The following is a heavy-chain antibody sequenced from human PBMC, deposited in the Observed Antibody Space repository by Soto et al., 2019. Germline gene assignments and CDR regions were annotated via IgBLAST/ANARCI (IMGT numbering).Heavy chain of an antibody. Sequence: SETLTLTCTVSGGSISSYYWSWIRQPPGKGLEWIGYIYYSGSTNYNPSLKSRVTISVDTSKNKFSLKLSSVTAADTAVYYCARCQPLYYDSSGYLDYWGQGTMVTVYS. CDR2: IYYSGST. V-gene: IGHV4-59*01. CDR1: GGSISSYY. D-gene: IGHD3-22*01. CDR3: ARCQPLYYDSSGYLDY. J-gene: IGHJ4*02.